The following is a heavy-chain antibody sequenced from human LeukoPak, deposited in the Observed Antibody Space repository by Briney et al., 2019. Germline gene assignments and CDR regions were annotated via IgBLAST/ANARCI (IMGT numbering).Heavy chain of an antibody. V-gene: IGHV4-30-2*01. CDR2: IYHSGRT. J-gene: IGHJ4*02. Sequence: PSQTLSLTCAVSVGSISSGGYSGSWSRQPPGKGLERIGYIYHSGRTYSNPSLKSRVTISVDRSKSQFSLKLSSVTAADTAVYYCAREGYYGSGRHSFFDYWGQGTLVTVSS. D-gene: IGHD3-10*01. CDR1: VGSISSGGYS. CDR3: AREGYYGSGRHSFFDY.